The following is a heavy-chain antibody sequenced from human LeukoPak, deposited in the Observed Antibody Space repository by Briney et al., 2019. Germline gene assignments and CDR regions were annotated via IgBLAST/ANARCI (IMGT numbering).Heavy chain of an antibody. V-gene: IGHV4-59*12. D-gene: IGHD3-22*01. CDR3: ARYFTFDSSGYYYTFDY. CDR2: MYYSGDT. Sequence: PSETLSLTCTVSGGSMRSYYWNWIRRPPGKGLEWIGYMYYSGDTNYNPSFKSRVSISVDTSKNQFSLKLSSVNAADTAVYYCARYFTFDSSGYYYTFDYWGQGTLVTVSS. CDR1: GGSMRSYY. J-gene: IGHJ4*02.